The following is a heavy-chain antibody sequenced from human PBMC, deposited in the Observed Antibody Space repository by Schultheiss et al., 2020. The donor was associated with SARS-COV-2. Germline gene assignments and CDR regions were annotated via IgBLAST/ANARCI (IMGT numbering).Heavy chain of an antibody. V-gene: IGHV3-23*01. J-gene: IGHJ3*02. CDR2: ISADGGMT. Sequence: GGSLRLSCAASGFTFSSYSMNWVRQAPGKGLEWVSSISADGGMTYYADSVKGRATISRDNSKNTLYLQMNSLRAEDTAVYYCARETEGPDAFDIWGQGTMVTVSS. CDR1: GFTFSSYS. CDR3: ARETEGPDAFDI.